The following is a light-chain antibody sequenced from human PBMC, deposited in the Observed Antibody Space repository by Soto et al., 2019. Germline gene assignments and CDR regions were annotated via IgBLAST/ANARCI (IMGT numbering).Light chain of an antibody. CDR3: QQHNQWTIT. V-gene: IGKV3-15*01. CDR1: QSAGNF. J-gene: IGKJ5*01. Sequence: EIVMTQSPATLSVSPGETASLSCRASQSAGNFLAWYQQTHGQAPRLXIYYISTRDTGIPARFSGSGSGTEFTLTINSLQSEDSEVYYCQQHNQWTITFGQGTRLEIK. CDR2: YIS.